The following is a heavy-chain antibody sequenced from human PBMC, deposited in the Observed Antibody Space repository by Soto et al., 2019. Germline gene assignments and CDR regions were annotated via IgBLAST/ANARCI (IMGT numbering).Heavy chain of an antibody. D-gene: IGHD2-2*01. J-gene: IGHJ6*02. CDR3: ARLPIVVVPAAMLNYYYYGMDV. CDR2: IDPSDSYT. CDR1: GYSFTSYW. Sequence: GESLKISCKGSGYSFTSYWISWVRQMPGKGLEWMGRIDPSDSYTNYSPSFQGHVTISADKSISTAYLQWSSLKASDTAMYYCARLPIVVVPAAMLNYYYYGMDVWGQGTTVTVS. V-gene: IGHV5-10-1*01.